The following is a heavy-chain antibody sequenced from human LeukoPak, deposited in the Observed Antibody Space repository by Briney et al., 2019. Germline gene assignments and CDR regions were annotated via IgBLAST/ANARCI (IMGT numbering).Heavy chain of an antibody. CDR2: IYTSGST. V-gene: IGHV4-61*02. J-gene: IGHJ6*03. CDR3: ARVEITMVRGVTLGHYYYYMDV. D-gene: IGHD3-10*01. CDR1: GGSISSGSYY. Sequence: PSETLSLTCTVSGGSISSGSYYWSWIRQPAGRGLEWIGRIYTSGSTNTNPSPKSPVTISVDTSKNQFSLKLSSVTAADTVVYYCARVEITMVRGVTLGHYYYYMDVWGKGTTVTVSS.